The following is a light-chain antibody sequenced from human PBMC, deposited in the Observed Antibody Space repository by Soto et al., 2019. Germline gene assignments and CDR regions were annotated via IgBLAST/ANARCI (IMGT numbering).Light chain of an antibody. Sequence: QSALTQPASVSGSPGQSITISCTGTSRDVGGYNYVSWYQQQPGKAPKLMIYDVTIRPSGVSDRFSGSKSGNTASLTISGLQAEDEADYYCSSFTVSGPIFGGGTKLTVL. J-gene: IGLJ2*01. V-gene: IGLV2-14*03. CDR1: SRDVGGYNY. CDR3: SSFTVSGPI. CDR2: DVT.